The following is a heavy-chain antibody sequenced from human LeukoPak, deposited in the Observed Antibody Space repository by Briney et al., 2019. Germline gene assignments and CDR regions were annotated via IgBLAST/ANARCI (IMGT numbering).Heavy chain of an antibody. Sequence: GSLRLSCAASGFTFSGYYWSWIRQPPGKGLEWIGEINHSGSTNYNPSLKSRVTISVDTSKNQFSLKLSSVTAADTAVYYCARDHRSTYYYYYGMGVWGQGTTVTVSS. CDR3: ARDHRSTYYYYYGMGV. J-gene: IGHJ6*02. V-gene: IGHV4-34*01. CDR2: INHSGST. D-gene: IGHD6-13*01. CDR1: GFTFSGYY.